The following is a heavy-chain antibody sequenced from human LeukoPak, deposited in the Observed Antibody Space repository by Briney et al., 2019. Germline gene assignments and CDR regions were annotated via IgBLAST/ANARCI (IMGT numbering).Heavy chain of an antibody. CDR1: GGSISSYY. J-gene: IGHJ4*02. V-gene: IGHV4-59*08. CDR2: IYYSGST. D-gene: IGHD3-22*01. Sequence: PSETLSLTCTVSGGSISSYYWSWIRQPPGKGLEWIGYIYYSGSTNYNPSLKSRVTMSVDTSKNQFSLKLSSVTAADTAVYYCARANYYDSSGYPLWGQGTLVTVSS. CDR3: ARANYYDSSGYPL.